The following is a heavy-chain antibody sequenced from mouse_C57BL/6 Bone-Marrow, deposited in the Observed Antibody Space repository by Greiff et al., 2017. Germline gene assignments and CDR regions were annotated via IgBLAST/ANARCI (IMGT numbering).Heavy chain of an antibody. CDR2: INPSNGGT. J-gene: IGHJ1*03. CDR1: GYTFTSYW. CDR3: ARSLYYGSSHGGYFDV. V-gene: IGHV1-53*01. Sequence: VKLQQPGTELVKPGASVKLSCKASGYTFTSYWMHWVKQRPGQGLEWIGNINPSNGGTNYNEKFKSKATLTVDKSSSTAYMQLSSLTSEDSAVYYCARSLYYGSSHGGYFDVWGTGTTVTVSS. D-gene: IGHD1-1*01.